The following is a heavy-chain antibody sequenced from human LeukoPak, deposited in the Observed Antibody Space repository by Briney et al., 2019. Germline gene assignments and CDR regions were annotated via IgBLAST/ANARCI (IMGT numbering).Heavy chain of an antibody. V-gene: IGHV4-61*02. J-gene: IGHJ2*01. CDR1: GGSISNDRYY. D-gene: IGHD6-19*01. CDR3: ARSPLWLGTKEQNWYFDL. Sequence: SETLSLTCTVSGGSISNDRYYWNWIRQPAGKGLEWVGRIYASGNTNYNPSLKSRVTISVDTSKNQFSLKLNSVTAADTAVYYCARSPLWLGTKEQNWYFDLWGRGTLVTVSS. CDR2: IYASGNT.